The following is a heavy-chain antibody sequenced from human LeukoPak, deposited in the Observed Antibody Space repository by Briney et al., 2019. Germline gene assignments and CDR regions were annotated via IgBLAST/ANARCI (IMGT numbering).Heavy chain of an antibody. CDR2: IYHSGST. CDR1: GYSISSGYY. CDR3: ARDPPKYYYDSSGYPQGNY. D-gene: IGHD3-22*01. J-gene: IGHJ4*02. V-gene: IGHV4-38-2*02. Sequence: SETLSLTCTVSGYSISSGYYWGWIRQPPGKGLEWIGSIYHSGSTYYNPSLKSRVTISVDTSKNQFSLKLSSVTAADTAVYYCARDPPKYYYDSSGYPQGNYWGQGTLVTVSS.